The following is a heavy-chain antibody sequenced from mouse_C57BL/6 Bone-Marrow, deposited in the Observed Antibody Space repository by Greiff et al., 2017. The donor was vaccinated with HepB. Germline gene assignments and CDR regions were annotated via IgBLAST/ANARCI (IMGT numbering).Heavy chain of an antibody. Sequence: EVQLQQSGPVLVKPGASVKMSCKASGYTFTDYYMNWVKQSHGKSLEWIGVINPYNGGTSYNQKFKGKATLTVYKSSCTAYMELNSLPSEDSAVYYCGREEITTEGDYWGQGTTLTVSS. CDR2: INPYNGGT. CDR1: GYTFTDYY. CDR3: GREEITTEGDY. D-gene: IGHD1-1*01. J-gene: IGHJ2*01. V-gene: IGHV1-19*01.